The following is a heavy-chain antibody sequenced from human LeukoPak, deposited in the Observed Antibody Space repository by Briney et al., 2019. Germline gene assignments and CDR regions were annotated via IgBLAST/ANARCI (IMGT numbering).Heavy chain of an antibody. Sequence: GGSLRLSCAASGFTFSDYYMSWIRQAPGKGLEWVSYISSSGSTIFYADSVKGRFTISRDNAKNSLYLQMNSLRAEDTAVYYCARVKSCSSTSCYPVYWGQGTLVTVSS. CDR1: GFTFSDYY. V-gene: IGHV3-11*04. J-gene: IGHJ4*02. CDR2: ISSSGSTI. D-gene: IGHD2-2*01. CDR3: ARVKSCSSTSCYPVY.